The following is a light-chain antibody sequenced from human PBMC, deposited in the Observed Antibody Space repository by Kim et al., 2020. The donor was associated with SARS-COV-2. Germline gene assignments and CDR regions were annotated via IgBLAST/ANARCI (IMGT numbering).Light chain of an antibody. V-gene: IGKV3-20*01. CDR1: QSCTSNV. CDR2: CAS. J-gene: IGKJ2*01. CDR3: QQYGFSPPNT. Sequence: SPRESATPACRAHQSCTSNVFAWYSQKPGQPPRLLIDCASSRATGIPDRFSCSGAWTEFTLTISGLEPEHFAVYFWQQYGFSPPNTFGPGTKVEI.